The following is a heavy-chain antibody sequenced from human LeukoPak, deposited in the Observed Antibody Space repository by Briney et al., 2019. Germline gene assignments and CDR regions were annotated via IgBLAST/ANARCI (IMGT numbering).Heavy chain of an antibody. D-gene: IGHD5-18*01. Sequence: SGGSLRLSCAASGLNFRGSGMHWVRQAPGKGLEWVAVISYDGSNKYYADSVKGRFTISRDNSKNTLYLQMNSLRAEDTAVYYCARDSAAMARHYFDYWGQGTLVTVSS. V-gene: IGHV3-30*19. CDR2: ISYDGSNK. CDR1: GLNFRGSG. CDR3: ARDSAAMARHYFDY. J-gene: IGHJ4*02.